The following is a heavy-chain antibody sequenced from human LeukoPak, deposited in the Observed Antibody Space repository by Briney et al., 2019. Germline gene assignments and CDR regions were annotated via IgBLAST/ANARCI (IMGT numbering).Heavy chain of an antibody. J-gene: IGHJ6*02. V-gene: IGHV3-23*01. Sequence: PGGSLRLSCAASGFTFSSYAMSWVRQAPGKGLEWVSAISGSGGSTYYADSVKGRFTISRDNAKNSLYLQMNSLRAEDTALYHCARESYYYGMDVWGQGTTVTVSS. CDR3: ARESYYYGMDV. CDR2: ISGSGGST. CDR1: GFTFSSYA.